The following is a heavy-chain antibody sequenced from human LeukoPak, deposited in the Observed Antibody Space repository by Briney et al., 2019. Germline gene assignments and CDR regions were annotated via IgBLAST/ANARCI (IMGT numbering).Heavy chain of an antibody. CDR1: GFSIHQSS. Sequence: GGSLRLSCKASGFSIHQSSMSWVRQAPVKGLEWVASIRPDGSAVFYVDSVKGRFTFSGDNAKNSLDLQMNSLRAEETALYYCAKFGLPYSIDLWGQGTMVTVSS. CDR2: IRPDGSAV. D-gene: IGHD3/OR15-3a*01. V-gene: IGHV3-7*01. J-gene: IGHJ3*01. CDR3: AKFGLPYSIDL.